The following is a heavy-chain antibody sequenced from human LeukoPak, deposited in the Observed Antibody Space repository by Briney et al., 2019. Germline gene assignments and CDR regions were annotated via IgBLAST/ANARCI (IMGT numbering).Heavy chain of an antibody. Sequence: GGSLRLSCAASGFTFSNYAMSWVRQAPGKGLEWVGRIKSKTDGGTTDYAAPVKGRFTISRDDSKNTLYLQMNSLKTEDTAVYYCTTEAGVGYFDYWGQGTLVTVSS. J-gene: IGHJ4*02. V-gene: IGHV3-15*01. CDR1: GFTFSNYA. CDR2: IKSKTDGGTT. D-gene: IGHD3-3*01. CDR3: TTEAGVGYFDY.